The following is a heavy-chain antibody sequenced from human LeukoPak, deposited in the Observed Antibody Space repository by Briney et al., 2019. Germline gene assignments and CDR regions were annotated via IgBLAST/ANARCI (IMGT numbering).Heavy chain of an antibody. CDR3: KRVTSGRTGFDY. V-gene: IGHV3-9*01. D-gene: IGHD3-10*01. CDR1: GFTFEAYG. J-gene: IGHJ4*02. CDR2: ITWNSDDI. Sequence: PGGSLRLSCAASGFTFEAYGMCWVRHAPGKGLEWASGITWNSDDIAYADSVKGRFTISRDNAKSSLYLQMNSLTVEDTALYYCKRVTSGRTGFDYWGQGTLVTVSS.